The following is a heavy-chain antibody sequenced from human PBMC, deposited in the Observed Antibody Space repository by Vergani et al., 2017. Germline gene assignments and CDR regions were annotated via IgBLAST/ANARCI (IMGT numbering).Heavy chain of an antibody. Sequence: EVQLLESGGGLVQPGGSLRLSCAASGFTFSSYAMSWVRQAPGKGLEWVSAISGSGGSTYYADSVKGRFTISRDNSKNTLYLQMNSRRAEATAVYYCAKVMSDLLYLGGPVGATIGTVDYWGQGTLVTVSS. D-gene: IGHD1-26*01. CDR3: AKVMSDLLYLGGPVGATIGTVDY. V-gene: IGHV3-23*01. J-gene: IGHJ4*02. CDR1: GFTFSSYA. CDR2: ISGSGGST.